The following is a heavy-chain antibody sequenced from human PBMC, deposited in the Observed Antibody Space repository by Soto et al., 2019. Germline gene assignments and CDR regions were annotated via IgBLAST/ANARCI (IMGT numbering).Heavy chain of an antibody. V-gene: IGHV4-39*01. J-gene: IGHJ6*02. Sequence: QLQLQESGPGLVKPSETLSLTCTVSGGSISSSSYYWGWSRQPPGKGLEWIGSIYYSGSTYYNPSLKSRVTISVDTSKNQFSLKLSSVTAADTAVYYCARQSFQQWLVGAYYYYYGMDVWGQGTTVTVSS. D-gene: IGHD6-19*01. CDR1: GGSISSSSYY. CDR3: ARQSFQQWLVGAYYYYYGMDV. CDR2: IYYSGST.